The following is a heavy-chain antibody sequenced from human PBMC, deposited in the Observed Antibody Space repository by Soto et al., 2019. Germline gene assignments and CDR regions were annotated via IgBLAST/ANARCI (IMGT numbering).Heavy chain of an antibody. D-gene: IGHD6-13*01. CDR1: GFTFNMYW. CDR2: INQDGTEQ. V-gene: IGHV3-7*01. CDR3: ARDHTSPGITGDR. J-gene: IGHJ5*02. Sequence: VSLRLSCAASGFTFNMYWMSWVRQAPGKGLQWVASINQDGTEQHYVDSVRGRFTVSRDNVRNSLYLQVNSLRVEDTAVYYCARDHTSPGITGDRWGQGSLVTVSS.